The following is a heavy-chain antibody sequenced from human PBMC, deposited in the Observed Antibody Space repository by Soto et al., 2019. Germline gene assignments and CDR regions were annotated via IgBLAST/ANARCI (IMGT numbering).Heavy chain of an antibody. Sequence: EVQLVQSGGGLVQPGGSLKLSCAASGFTFSGSTVHWVRQASGEGLQWVGRIRSKANDYATTYIASVKGRFTISRDDSRNTAYLQMSDLKTEDTAVYYCIGGYCTGGTCYSGYFQHWGQGALVTVFS. V-gene: IGHV3-73*02. CDR1: GFTFSGST. CDR2: IRSKANDYAT. J-gene: IGHJ1*01. D-gene: IGHD2-15*01. CDR3: IGGYCTGGTCYSGYFQH.